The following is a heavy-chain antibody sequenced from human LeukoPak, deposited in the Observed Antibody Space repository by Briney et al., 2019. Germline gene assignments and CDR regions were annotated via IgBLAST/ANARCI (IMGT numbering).Heavy chain of an antibody. CDR2: ISSDGSNK. CDR3: AKATEWPDPSMRVYGDYDKRPDY. Sequence: PGRSLRLSCAASGFTFSTYGMHWVRQAPGKGLEWVAVISSDGSNKYYADSVKGRFTISRDNSKNTLYLQMNSLRTEDTAVYYCAKATEWPDPSMRVYGDYDKRPDYWGQGTLVTVSS. V-gene: IGHV3-30*18. D-gene: IGHD4-17*01. J-gene: IGHJ4*02. CDR1: GFTFSTYG.